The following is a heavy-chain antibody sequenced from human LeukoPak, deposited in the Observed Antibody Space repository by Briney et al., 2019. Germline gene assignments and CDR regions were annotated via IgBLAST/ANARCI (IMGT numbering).Heavy chain of an antibody. CDR1: GGSISSGSYY. D-gene: IGHD3-10*01. CDR3: ARRYTRDTMVRGVKPRNYYYYMDV. Sequence: SETLSLTCTVSGGSISSGSYYWSWIRQPAGKGLEWIGRIYTSGSTNYNPSLKSRVTISVDTSKNQFSLKLSSVTAADTAVYYCARRYTRDTMVRGVKPRNYYYYMDVWGKGTTVTISS. J-gene: IGHJ6*03. CDR2: IYTSGST. V-gene: IGHV4-61*02.